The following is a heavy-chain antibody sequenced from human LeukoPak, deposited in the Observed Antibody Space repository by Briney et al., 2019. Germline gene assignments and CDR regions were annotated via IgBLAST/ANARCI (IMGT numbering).Heavy chain of an antibody. CDR3: ARGQKQQLVLRASRAFDI. CDR2: INHSGST. J-gene: IGHJ3*02. D-gene: IGHD6-13*01. CDR1: GGSFSGYY. V-gene: IGHV4-34*01. Sequence: SETLSLTCAVYGGSFSGYYWSWIRQPPGKGLEWIGEINHSGSTNYNPSLKSRVTISVDTSKNQFSLKLSSVTAADTAVYYCARGQKQQLVLRASRAFDIWGQGTMVTVSS.